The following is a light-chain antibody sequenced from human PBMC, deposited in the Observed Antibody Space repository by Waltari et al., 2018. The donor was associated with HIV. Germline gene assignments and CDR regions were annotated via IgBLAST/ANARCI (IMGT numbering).Light chain of an antibody. V-gene: IGKV3-20*01. J-gene: IGKJ3*01. CDR2: GAS. CDR1: HIVGGNS. CDR3: QQYGSSPLFT. Sequence: EIVLTQSPGTLSLSPGERGTLSCRASHIVGGNSLAWYQQKPGQAPRLLLYGASSRATGIPDRFSGSGSGTDFTLTISRLEPEDFAVYYCQQYGSSPLFTFGPGTKVDIK.